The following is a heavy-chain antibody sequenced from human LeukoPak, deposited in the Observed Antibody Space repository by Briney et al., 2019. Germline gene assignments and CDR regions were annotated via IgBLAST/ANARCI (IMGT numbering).Heavy chain of an antibody. J-gene: IGHJ3*02. Sequence: ASVKVSCEASGGTFSSYAISWVRQAPGQGLEWMGGIIPIFGTANYAQKFQGRVTITADESTSTAYMELSSLRSEDTAVYYCARGPERYYYDSSGSNDAFDIWGQGTMVTVSS. CDR3: ARGPERYYYDSSGSNDAFDI. V-gene: IGHV1-69*13. CDR1: GGTFSSYA. CDR2: IIPIFGTA. D-gene: IGHD3-22*01.